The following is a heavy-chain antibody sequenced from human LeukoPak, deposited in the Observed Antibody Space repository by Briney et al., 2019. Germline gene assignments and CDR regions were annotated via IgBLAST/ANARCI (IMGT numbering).Heavy chain of an antibody. J-gene: IGHJ4*02. CDR3: ASGYYHSSGYYSPDY. Sequence: GGSLRLSCAASGFTFSTYAMHWVRQAPGKGLEWVAVISYDGSNKYYADSVKGRFTISRDNSKNTLYLQMNSLRAEDTAVYYCASGYYHSSGYYSPDYWGQGTLVTVSS. D-gene: IGHD3-22*01. CDR2: ISYDGSNK. V-gene: IGHV3-30-3*01. CDR1: GFTFSTYA.